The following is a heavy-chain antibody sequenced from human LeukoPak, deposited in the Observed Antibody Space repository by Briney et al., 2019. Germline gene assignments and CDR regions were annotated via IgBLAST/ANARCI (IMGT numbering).Heavy chain of an antibody. V-gene: IGHV3-20*04. CDR3: ARDYSGGYGSGSYYMDV. J-gene: IGHJ6*03. D-gene: IGHD3-10*01. CDR1: GFTFDDYG. CDR2: INWNGGST. Sequence: PGGSLRLSCAASGFTFDDYGMSWVRQAPGKGLEWVSGINWNGGSTGYADSAKGRFTISRDNAKNSLYLQMNSLRAEDTALYYCARDYSGGYGSGSYYMDVWGKGTTVTVSS.